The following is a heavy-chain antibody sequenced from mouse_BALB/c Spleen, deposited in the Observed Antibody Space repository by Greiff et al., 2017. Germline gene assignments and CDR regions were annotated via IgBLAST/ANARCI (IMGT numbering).Heavy chain of an antibody. CDR3: ARWGNYAIAMDY. V-gene: IGHV1-4*01. D-gene: IGHD2-1*01. CDR1: GYTFTSYW. J-gene: IGHJ4*01. Sequence: QVQLQQSGAELAKPGASVKMSCKASGYTFTSYWMHWVKQRPGQGLEWIGYINPSTGYTEYNQKFKDKATLTADKSSSTAYMQLSSLTSEDSAVYYCARWGNYAIAMDYWGQGTSVTVSS. CDR2: INPSTGYT.